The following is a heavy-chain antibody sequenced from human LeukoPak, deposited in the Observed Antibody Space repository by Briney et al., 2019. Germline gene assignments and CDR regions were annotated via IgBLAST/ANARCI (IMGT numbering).Heavy chain of an antibody. CDR2: ISSSSSTI. Sequence: GGSLRLSCAASGFTFSSYSMNWVRQAPGKGLEWVSYISSSSSTIYYADSVKGRFTISRDNAKNSLYLQMNSLRDEDTAVYYCARDGPSVAGTRYYYYGMDVWGQGTTVTVSS. J-gene: IGHJ6*02. V-gene: IGHV3-48*02. CDR3: ARDGPSVAGTRYYYYGMDV. CDR1: GFTFSSYS. D-gene: IGHD6-19*01.